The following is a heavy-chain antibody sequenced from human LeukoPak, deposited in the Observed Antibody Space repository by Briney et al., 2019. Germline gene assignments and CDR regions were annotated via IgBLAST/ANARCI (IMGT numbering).Heavy chain of an antibody. CDR3: ARDYGDYYYGMDV. J-gene: IGHJ6*02. CDR2: INHSGST. V-gene: IGHV4-34*01. CDR1: GGSFSGYY. D-gene: IGHD4-17*01. Sequence: PSETLSLTCAGYGGSFSGYYWSWIRQPPGKGLEWIGEINHSGSTNYNPSLKSRVTMSVDTSKNQSSLKLSSVTAADTAVYYSARDYGDYYYGMDVWGQGTTVTVSS.